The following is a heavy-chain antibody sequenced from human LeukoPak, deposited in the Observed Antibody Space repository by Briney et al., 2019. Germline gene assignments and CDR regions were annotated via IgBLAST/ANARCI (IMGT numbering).Heavy chain of an antibody. D-gene: IGHD3-10*01. CDR2: ISAYNGNT. Sequence: ASVKVSCKASGYTFTSYGISWVRQAPGQGLEWMGWISAYNGNTNYAQKLQGRVTMTTDTSTSTAYMELRSLRSDDTAVYYCARDFKGSGSPTVGYWGQGTLVTVSS. CDR1: GYTFTSYG. CDR3: ARDFKGSGSPTVGY. J-gene: IGHJ4*02. V-gene: IGHV1-18*01.